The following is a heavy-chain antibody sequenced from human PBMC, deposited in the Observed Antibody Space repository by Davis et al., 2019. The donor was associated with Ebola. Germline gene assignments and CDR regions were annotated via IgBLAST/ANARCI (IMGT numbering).Heavy chain of an antibody. J-gene: IGHJ4*02. V-gene: IGHV1-3*01. D-gene: IGHD4-17*01. CDR2: VHGGNGNT. CDR3: ARDFGDFGSYFDY. Sequence: ASMKVSCKASGYIFTTYAMHWVRQAPGQRLEWMGWVHGGNGNTKYSQRFQDRVTFTWDTSASTAYMELSSLTYEDTAVYSCARDFGDFGSYFDYWGQGTRVTVSS. CDR1: GYIFTTYA.